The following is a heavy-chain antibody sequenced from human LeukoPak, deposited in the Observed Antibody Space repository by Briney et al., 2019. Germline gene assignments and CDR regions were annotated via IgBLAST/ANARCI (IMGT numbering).Heavy chain of an antibody. CDR1: GGTFSSYA. D-gene: IGHD3-10*01. Sequence: GASVRVSCKASGGTFSSYAISWVRQAPGQGLNYAQKFQGRVTITTDESTSTAYMELSSLRSEDTAVYYCARQYYYGSGILGYWGQGILVTVSS. J-gene: IGHJ4*02. CDR3: ARQYYYGSGILGY. V-gene: IGHV1-69*05.